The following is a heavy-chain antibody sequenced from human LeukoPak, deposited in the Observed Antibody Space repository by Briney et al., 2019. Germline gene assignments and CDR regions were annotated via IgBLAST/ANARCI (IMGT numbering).Heavy chain of an antibody. CDR2: IYYSGST. CDR3: ARLPYSSGWYVY. D-gene: IGHD6-19*01. J-gene: IGHJ4*02. V-gene: IGHV4-59*01. CDR1: GGSINSYF. Sequence: PSETLSLTCTVSGGSINSYFWSWIRQPPGKGLEWIGYIYYSGSTNYNPSLESRVTISVDTSKNQFSLKLSSVTASDTAVYYCARLPYSSGWYVYWGQGILVTVSS.